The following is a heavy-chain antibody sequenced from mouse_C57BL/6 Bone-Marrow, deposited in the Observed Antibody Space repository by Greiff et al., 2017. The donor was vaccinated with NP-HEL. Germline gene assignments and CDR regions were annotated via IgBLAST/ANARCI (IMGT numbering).Heavy chain of an antibody. Sequence: EVQLVESGPGLVKPSQSLSLTCSVTGYSITSGYYWNWIRQFPGNKLEWMGYISYDGSNNYNPSLKNRISITRDTSKNQFFLKLNSVTTEDTATYYCARKGYYYGSSWFAYWGQGTLVTVSA. CDR3: ARKGYYYGSSWFAY. V-gene: IGHV3-6*01. CDR1: GYSITSGYY. D-gene: IGHD1-1*01. CDR2: ISYDGSN. J-gene: IGHJ3*01.